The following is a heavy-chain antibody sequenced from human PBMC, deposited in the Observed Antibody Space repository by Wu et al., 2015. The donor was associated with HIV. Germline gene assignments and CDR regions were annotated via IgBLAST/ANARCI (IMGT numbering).Heavy chain of an antibody. CDR3: ARADEDTYPPXPSPTTMDV. D-gene: IGHD1-26*01. CDR1: GYTFTDYS. CDR2: INPDSGGT. V-gene: IGHV1-2*02. Sequence: QVQLVQSGAEVKKPGASVKVSCKASGYTFTDYSIHWVRQAPGQGLEWMGWINPDSGGTKFLQRFQGRVTMTRDTSVSTVHMELTRLRSDDTAIYYCARADEDTYPPXPSPTTMDVVGQRDHGHRLL. J-gene: IGHJ6*03.